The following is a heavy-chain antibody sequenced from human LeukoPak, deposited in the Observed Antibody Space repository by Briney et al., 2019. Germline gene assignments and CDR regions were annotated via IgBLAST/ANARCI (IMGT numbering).Heavy chain of an antibody. CDR3: ARTYYDILMDYGMDV. J-gene: IGHJ6*02. CDR1: GFTFSSYG. V-gene: IGHV3-33*01. CDR2: IWYDGSNK. Sequence: PGGSLRLSCAASGFTFSSYGMHWVRQAPGKGLEWVAVIWYDGSNKYYADSVKGRFTISRDNSKNTLYLQMNSLRAEDTAVYYCARTYYDILMDYGMDVWGQGTTVTVSS. D-gene: IGHD3-9*01.